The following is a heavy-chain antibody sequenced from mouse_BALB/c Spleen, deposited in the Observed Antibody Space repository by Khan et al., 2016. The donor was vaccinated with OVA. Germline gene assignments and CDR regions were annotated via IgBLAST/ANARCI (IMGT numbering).Heavy chain of an antibody. V-gene: IGHV2-6-1*01. CDR3: AKQPSSHYNIMEY. J-gene: IGHJ4*01. D-gene: IGHD1-2*01. Sequence: VQLQESGPGLVAPSQSLSITCTISGFSLTNYGVHWVRQPPGKGLEWLVVIWSDGSTTYNSALKSRLSISKDNSKSQVFLKMNSLQTDDTAMYSGAKQPSSHYNIMEYWDQGISVTLSA. CDR1: GFSLTNYG. CDR2: IWSDGST.